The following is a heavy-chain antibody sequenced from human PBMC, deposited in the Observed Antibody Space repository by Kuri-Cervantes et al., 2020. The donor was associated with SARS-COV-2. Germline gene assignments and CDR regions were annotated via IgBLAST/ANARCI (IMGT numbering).Heavy chain of an antibody. Sequence: ESLKISCAVYGGSFSGYYWSWIRQPPGKGLEWIGEINHSGSTNYNPSLKSRVTISVDTSKNQFSLKLNSVTAADTAVYYCARTLYSSSSPLLYYYYYGMDVWSQGTTVTVSS. CDR2: INHSGST. D-gene: IGHD6-6*01. V-gene: IGHV4-34*01. CDR1: GGSFSGYY. CDR3: ARTLYSSSSPLLYYYYYGMDV. J-gene: IGHJ6*02.